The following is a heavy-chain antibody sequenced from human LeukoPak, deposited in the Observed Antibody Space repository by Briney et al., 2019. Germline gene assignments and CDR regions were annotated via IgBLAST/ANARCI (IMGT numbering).Heavy chain of an antibody. Sequence: PRRSLRLSCAASGFTFSDYAMHWVRQVPGKGLEWVAVIWYDGSNKYHADSVKGRFTISRDNSKNTLYLEMNSLKVEDTAVYYCAREGKAAGTSGWIDPWGQGTLVTVSS. CDR1: GFTFSDYA. D-gene: IGHD6-13*01. CDR2: IWYDGSNK. CDR3: AREGKAAGTSGWIDP. V-gene: IGHV3-33*01. J-gene: IGHJ5*02.